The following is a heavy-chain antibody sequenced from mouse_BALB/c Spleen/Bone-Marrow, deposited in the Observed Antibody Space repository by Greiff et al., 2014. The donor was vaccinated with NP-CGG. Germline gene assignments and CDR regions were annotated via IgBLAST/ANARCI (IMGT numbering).Heavy chain of an antibody. CDR3: TILCYAMDY. Sequence: QVQLKQSGAEMVKPGASVKLSCKASGYNFTSYYMYWVKQRPGQGLEWIGEINPGNGGTNFNEKFKSKATLTVDKSSSTAYMQLSSRTSEDSAVYYCTILCYAMDYWGQGTSVTVSS. J-gene: IGHJ4*01. CDR2: INPGNGGT. CDR1: GYNFTSYY. V-gene: IGHV1S81*02.